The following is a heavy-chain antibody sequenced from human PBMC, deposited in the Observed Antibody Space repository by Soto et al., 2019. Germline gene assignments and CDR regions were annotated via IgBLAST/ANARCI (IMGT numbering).Heavy chain of an antibody. CDR1: GFTFDDYA. CDR2: INWRGSAT. D-gene: IGHD5-18*01. CDR3: VRERGPDSAMGYYYYYPFDV. V-gene: IGHV3-20*01. Sequence: EVHLVESGGGVLRPGGSLRLSCAASGFTFDDYAMSWVRQAPGKGLEWVSGINWRGSATGYADSVRGRFTISRDNAKKSLYLELSSLRAEDTALYHCVRERGPDSAMGYYYYYPFDVWGKGTTVTVSS. J-gene: IGHJ6*03.